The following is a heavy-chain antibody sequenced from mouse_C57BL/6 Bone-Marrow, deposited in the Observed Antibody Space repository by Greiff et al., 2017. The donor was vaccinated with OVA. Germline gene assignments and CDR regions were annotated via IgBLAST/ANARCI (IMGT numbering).Heavy chain of an antibody. Sequence: EVKLMESGGGLVQPGGSLKLSCAASGFTFSDYYMYWVRQTPEKRLEWVAYISNGGGSTYYPDTVKGRFTFSRDNAKNTLYLQMSHLKSEDTAMYYCARHGLGGNYFYAMDYWGQGTSVTVSS. CDR3: ARHGLGGNYFYAMDY. D-gene: IGHD2-1*01. CDR1: GFTFSDYY. CDR2: ISNGGGST. V-gene: IGHV5-12*01. J-gene: IGHJ4*01.